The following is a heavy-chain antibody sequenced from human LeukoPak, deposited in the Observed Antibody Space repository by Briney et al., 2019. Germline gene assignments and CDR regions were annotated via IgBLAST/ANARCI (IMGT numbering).Heavy chain of an antibody. V-gene: IGHV4-39*01. J-gene: IGHJ5*02. CDR1: GGSISSSDYY. CDR2: IYYGGST. D-gene: IGHD2-15*01. Sequence: SETLSLTCTVSGGSISSSDYYWGWIRQPPGKGLEWIGSIYYGGSTYYNPSLKSRVTISVDTSMNQFSLKLSFVTTADTAVYYCARALGFCSGGSCTRGYNWFDHWGQGTLVTVPS. CDR3: ARALGFCSGGSCTRGYNWFDH.